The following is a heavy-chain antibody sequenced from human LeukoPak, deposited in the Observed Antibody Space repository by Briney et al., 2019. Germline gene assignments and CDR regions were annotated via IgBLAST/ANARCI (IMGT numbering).Heavy chain of an antibody. CDR2: VKLDGSDE. Sequence: GGSLRLSCAASGFTFHKYWMSWVRQAPGKGLEWVANVKLDGSDEYYVDSVKGRFTISRDNAKNSLYLQMNSLRAEDTAVYYCARVGRDGYRPIGVDYWGQGTLVTVSS. J-gene: IGHJ4*02. D-gene: IGHD5-24*01. CDR1: GFTFHKYW. CDR3: ARVGRDGYRPIGVDY. V-gene: IGHV3-7*01.